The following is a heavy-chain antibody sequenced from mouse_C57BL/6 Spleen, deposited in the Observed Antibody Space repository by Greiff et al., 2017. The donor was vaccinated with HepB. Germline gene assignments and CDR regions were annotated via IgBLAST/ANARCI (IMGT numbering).Heavy chain of an antibody. CDR3: ARGRSDAMDD. D-gene: IGHD1-1*01. J-gene: IGHJ4*01. V-gene: IGHV1-61*01. CDR2: IYPSDSET. CDR1: GYTFTSYW. Sequence: VQLQQPGAELVRPGSSVKLSCKASGYTFTSYWMAWVKQRPGQGLEWIGNIYPSDSETHYNQKFKDKATLTVDKSSSTAYMQLSSLTSEDSAVYYCARGRSDAMDDWGQGTSVTVSS.